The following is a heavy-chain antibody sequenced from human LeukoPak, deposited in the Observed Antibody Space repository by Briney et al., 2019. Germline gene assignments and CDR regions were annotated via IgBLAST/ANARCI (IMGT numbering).Heavy chain of an antibody. CDR1: GYTFTSYY. D-gene: IGHD2-8*01. J-gene: IGHJ5*02. V-gene: IGHV1-46*01. CDR2: INPSGGST. CDR3: ARVVGYCTNGVCYTSWFDP. Sequence: ASVKVSCKASGYTFTSYYMHWVRQAPGQGLEWMGIINPSGGSTSYAQKFQGRVTMTRDTPTSTVYMELSSLRSEDTAVYYCARVVGYCTNGVCYTSWFDPWGQGTLVTVSS.